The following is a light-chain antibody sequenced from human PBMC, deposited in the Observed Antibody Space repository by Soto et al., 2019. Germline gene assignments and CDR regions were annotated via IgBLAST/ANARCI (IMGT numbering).Light chain of an antibody. CDR2: GNS. CDR3: QSYDSRLSAFYV. Sequence: QSVLTQPASVSGAPGQRVTISCTGSSSNIGAGYDVHWYQQLPGTAPKLLIYGNSNRPSGVPDRFSGSKSGTSASLAITGLQAEDEADYYCQSYDSRLSAFYVFGTGTKVTVL. CDR1: SSNIGAGYD. J-gene: IGLJ1*01. V-gene: IGLV1-40*01.